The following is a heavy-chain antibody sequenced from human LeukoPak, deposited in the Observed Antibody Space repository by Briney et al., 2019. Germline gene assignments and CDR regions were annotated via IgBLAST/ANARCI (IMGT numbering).Heavy chain of an antibody. J-gene: IGHJ4*02. CDR3: ARDQIRAVAGTFDY. CDR1: GFTFDDYA. CDR2: ISWNSGSI. D-gene: IGHD6-19*01. Sequence: PGRSLRLSCAASGFTFDDYAMHWVRQAPGRGLEWVSGISWNSGSIGYADSVKGRFTISRDNAKNSLYLQMNSLRAEDTALYYCARDQIRAVAGTFDYWGQGTLVTVSS. V-gene: IGHV3-9*01.